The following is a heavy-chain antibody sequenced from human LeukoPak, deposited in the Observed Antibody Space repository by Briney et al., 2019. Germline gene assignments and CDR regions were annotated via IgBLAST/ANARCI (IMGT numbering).Heavy chain of an antibody. J-gene: IGHJ6*02. V-gene: IGHV4-39*01. Sequence: SETLSLTCTVSGGSISSSSYYWGWIRQPPAKGLEWIGSIYYSGSTYYNPSLKSRVTISVDTSKNQFSLKLSSVTAADTAVYYCARRSILWFREEDVWGQGTTVTVSS. CDR3: ARRSILWFREEDV. D-gene: IGHD3-10*01. CDR1: GGSISSSSYY. CDR2: IYYSGST.